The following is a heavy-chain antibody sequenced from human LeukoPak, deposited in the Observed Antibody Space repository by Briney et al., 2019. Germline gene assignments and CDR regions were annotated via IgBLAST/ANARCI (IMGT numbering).Heavy chain of an antibody. CDR3: ARLQLPGEYYFDY. CDR2: IYYSGST. V-gene: IGHV4-59*08. Sequence: SETLSLTCTVSGGSISSYYWSWIRQPPGKGLEWIGYIYYSGSTNYNPSLKSRVTISVDTSKNQFSLKLSSVTAADTAVYYCARLQLPGEYYFDYWGQGTLVTVSS. J-gene: IGHJ4*02. CDR1: GGSISSYY. D-gene: IGHD2-2*01.